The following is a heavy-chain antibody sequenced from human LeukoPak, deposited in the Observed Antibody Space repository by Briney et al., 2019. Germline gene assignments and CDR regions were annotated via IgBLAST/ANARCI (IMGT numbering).Heavy chain of an antibody. CDR3: TRYLGIPALDY. Sequence: GGSLRLSCAASGFTFSSYEMNWVRQAPGKGLEWVSYISSSGSTIYYADSVKGRFTISRDNAKNSLYLQMNSLRAEDTAVYYCTRYLGIPALDYWGQGTLVTVSS. J-gene: IGHJ4*02. D-gene: IGHD2-2*01. V-gene: IGHV3-48*03. CDR2: ISSSGSTI. CDR1: GFTFSSYE.